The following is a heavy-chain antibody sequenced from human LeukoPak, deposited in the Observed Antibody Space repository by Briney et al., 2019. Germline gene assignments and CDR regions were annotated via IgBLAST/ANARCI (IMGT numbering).Heavy chain of an antibody. J-gene: IGHJ4*02. CDR2: ISSSGSTI. CDR3: ARERYDSSGYYYFDY. D-gene: IGHD3-22*01. Sequence: GGSPRLSCAASGFTFSSYEMNWVRQAPGKGLEWVSYISSSGSTIYYADSVKGRFTISRDNAKNSLYLQMNSLRAEDTAVYYCARERYDSSGYYYFDYWGQGTLVTVSS. V-gene: IGHV3-48*03. CDR1: GFTFSSYE.